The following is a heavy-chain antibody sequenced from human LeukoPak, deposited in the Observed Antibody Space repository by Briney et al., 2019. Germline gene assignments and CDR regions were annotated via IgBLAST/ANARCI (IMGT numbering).Heavy chain of an antibody. Sequence: GASVKVSCKASGGTFSSYAISWVRQAPGQGLEWMGRIIPILGIANYAQKFQGRVTITADKSTSTAYMELSSLRSDDTAVYYCARGGYYDSSGYYSVLRYFDYWGQGTLVTVSS. CDR1: GGTFSSYA. D-gene: IGHD3-22*01. J-gene: IGHJ4*02. CDR2: IIPILGIA. V-gene: IGHV1-69*04. CDR3: ARGGYYDSSGYYSVLRYFDY.